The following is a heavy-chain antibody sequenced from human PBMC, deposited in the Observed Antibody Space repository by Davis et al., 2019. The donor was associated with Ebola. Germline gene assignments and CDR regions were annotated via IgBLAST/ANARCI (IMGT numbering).Heavy chain of an antibody. CDR1: GFTFSSYW. V-gene: IGHV3-74*01. CDR3: ARDERGPRVGATRPFDY. D-gene: IGHD1-26*01. CDR2: INSDGSST. J-gene: IGHJ4*02. Sequence: GESLKISCAASGFTFSSYWMHWVRQAPGKGLVWVSRINSDGSSTSYADSVKGRFTISRDNAKNTLYLQMNSLSDEDTAVYYCARDERGPRVGATRPFDYWGQGTLVTVSS.